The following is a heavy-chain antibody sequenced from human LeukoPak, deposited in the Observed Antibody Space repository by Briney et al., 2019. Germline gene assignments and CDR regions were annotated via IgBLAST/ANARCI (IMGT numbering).Heavy chain of an antibody. D-gene: IGHD2-2*01. Sequence: GESLKISCKGSGYSFTSYWIGWVRQMPGKGLEWMGIIYPGDSDTRYSPSFQGQVTISADKSISTAYLQWSSLKASDTAMYYCVRAGSTDLYYYGMDVWGQGTTVTVSS. CDR2: IYPGDSDT. CDR1: GYSFTSYW. J-gene: IGHJ6*02. V-gene: IGHV5-51*01. CDR3: VRAGSTDLYYYGMDV.